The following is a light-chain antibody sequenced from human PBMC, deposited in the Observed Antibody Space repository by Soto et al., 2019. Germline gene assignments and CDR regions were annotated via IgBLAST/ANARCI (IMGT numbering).Light chain of an antibody. J-gene: IGLJ1*01. CDR2: GVT. V-gene: IGLV2-14*02. Sequence: QSVLTQPASVSGSPGQSITISCTGTSSDVGSYNLVSWYQQHPGKAPKLMIYGVTNRPSGVSDRFSGSKTGNTASLTISGLQAEDEAAYYCFSHRSGNSHVFGTGTKLTVL. CDR1: SSDVGSYNL. CDR3: FSHRSGNSHV.